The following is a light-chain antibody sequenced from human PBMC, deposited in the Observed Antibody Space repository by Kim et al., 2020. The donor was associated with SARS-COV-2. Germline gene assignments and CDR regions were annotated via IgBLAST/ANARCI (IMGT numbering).Light chain of an antibody. CDR2: GKN. CDR3: NSRDSNDNVV. J-gene: IGLJ2*01. V-gene: IGLV3-19*01. Sequence: VAMGQTVRSTCQGDSLRSYYATWYQQKPGQAPIVVIYGKNNRPAGIPDRFSGSSSGNTASLTITGTQAGDEAEYYCNSRDSNDNVVFGGGTQLTVL. CDR1: SLRSYY.